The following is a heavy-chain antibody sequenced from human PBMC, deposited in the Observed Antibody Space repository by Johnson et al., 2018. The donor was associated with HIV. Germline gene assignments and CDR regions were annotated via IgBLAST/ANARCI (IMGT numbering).Heavy chain of an antibody. J-gene: IGHJ3*02. CDR2: ISWNSGTI. CDR1: GFIFEHYA. CDR3: AKDIEPGGGNFLVGTFHI. Sequence: VQLVESGGGLVQPGRSLRLSCAASGFIFEHYAMHWVRQAPGKGLEWVSGISWNSGTIAYADSVKGRFTISRDNAKNSLFLQMTSLRTEDTAFYYCAKDIEPGGGNFLVGTFHIWGQGTMVTVSS. D-gene: IGHD6-19*01. V-gene: IGHV3-9*01.